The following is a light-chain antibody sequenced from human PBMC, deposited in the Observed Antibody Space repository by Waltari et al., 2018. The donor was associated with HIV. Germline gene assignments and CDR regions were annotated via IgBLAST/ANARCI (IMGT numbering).Light chain of an antibody. V-gene: IGLV2-14*03. CDR2: EVN. CDR3: SSYTTTYTYV. J-gene: IGLJ1*01. Sequence: QSALTQPASVSGSPGQSIPISCSGTSSDVGGYNSVSWYQQRPGKAPKLIIYEVNSRPSGLSDRFSGSKSGNTASLTISGLQVEDEADYYCSSYTTTYTYVFGSGTKVTVL. CDR1: SSDVGGYNS.